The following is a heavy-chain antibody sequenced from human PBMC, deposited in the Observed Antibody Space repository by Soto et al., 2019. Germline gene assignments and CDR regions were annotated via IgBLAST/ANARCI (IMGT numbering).Heavy chain of an antibody. CDR1: GGTLSTYA. J-gene: IGHJ4*02. V-gene: IGHV1-69*06. Sequence: QVQLVQSGAEVKKPGSSVKVSCKASGGTLSTYAISWVRQAPGQGLEWMGGIIPIFGTANYAQMFQGRVTITADKSTSTAYMELSSLTSADTAVYYCAREPQDGSGSYFDSWGQGILVTVSS. D-gene: IGHD3-10*01. CDR3: AREPQDGSGSYFDS. CDR2: IIPIFGTA.